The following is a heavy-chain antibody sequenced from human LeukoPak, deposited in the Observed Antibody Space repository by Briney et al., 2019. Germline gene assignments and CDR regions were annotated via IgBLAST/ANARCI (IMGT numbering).Heavy chain of an antibody. D-gene: IGHD5-18*01. CDR2: IYAGGNT. CDR3: ARRGYSYGNRPSYYMDV. V-gene: IGHV4-61*02. J-gene: IGHJ6*03. CDR1: GDSISSSSYY. Sequence: SETLSLTCTVSGDSISSSSYYWSWIRQPAGKGLEWIGRIYAGGNTNYNPSLKSRITISVDTSKNQFSLKLNSVTAADTAVYYCARRGYSYGNRPSYYMDVWGNGTMVTVSS.